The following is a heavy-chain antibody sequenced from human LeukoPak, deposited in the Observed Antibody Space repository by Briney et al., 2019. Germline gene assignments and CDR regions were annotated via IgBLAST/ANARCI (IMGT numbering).Heavy chain of an antibody. J-gene: IGHJ4*02. CDR2: IYPGDSDT. Sequence: GESLKISCKASGYSFSTYWIGWVRQLPGQGLEWMANIYPGDSDTRYSPSFQGQVTISADKSFSTVHLKWHSLKASDTAMYYCASSITVDTAMPFDYWGQGTLVTVSS. CDR3: ASSITVDTAMPFDY. CDR1: GYSFSTYW. V-gene: IGHV5-51*01. D-gene: IGHD5-18*01.